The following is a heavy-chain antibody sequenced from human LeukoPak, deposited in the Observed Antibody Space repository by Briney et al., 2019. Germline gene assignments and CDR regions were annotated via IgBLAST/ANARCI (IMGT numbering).Heavy chain of an antibody. Sequence: GGSLRLSCAASGFTFSSYSMNWVRQAPGKGLEWVSSISSSSSYIYYTDSVKGRFTISRDNARNSLYLQMNSLRAEDTAVYYCARKPGYGSGSYTEYYFDYWGQGTLVTVSS. CDR1: GFTFSSYS. J-gene: IGHJ4*02. CDR3: ARKPGYGSGSYTEYYFDY. V-gene: IGHV3-21*01. CDR2: ISSSSSYI. D-gene: IGHD3-10*01.